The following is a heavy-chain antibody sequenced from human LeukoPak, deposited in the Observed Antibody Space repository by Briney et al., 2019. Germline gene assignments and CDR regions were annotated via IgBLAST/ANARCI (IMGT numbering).Heavy chain of an antibody. CDR3: ARDRIAADWFDP. CDR2: INSDGSST. CDR1: GFTFSSYW. V-gene: IGHV3-74*01. J-gene: IGHJ5*02. Sequence: PGGSLRLSCAASGFTFSSYWMHWVRQVPGKGLVWVSRINSDGSSTSYADSVKGRFTISRDNAKNTLYLQMNSLRAEDTAVYYCARDRIAADWFDPWGQGTLVTVSS. D-gene: IGHD6-13*01.